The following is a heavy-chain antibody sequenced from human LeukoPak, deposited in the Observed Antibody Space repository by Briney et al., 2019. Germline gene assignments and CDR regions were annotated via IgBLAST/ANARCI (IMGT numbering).Heavy chain of an antibody. J-gene: IGHJ3*02. CDR3: AREPHSDYSDHTDAFYI. D-gene: IGHD4-17*01. V-gene: IGHV3-74*01. CDR2: ISGDESST. CDR1: GFTFSSYW. Sequence: QAGRSLRLSCAASGFTFSSYWMHWVRQAPGKGLVWVSRISGDESSTSYADSVEGRFTISRDNAKNTLYLQMNSLRAEDTAVYLCAREPHSDYSDHTDAFYIWGQGTMVTVSS.